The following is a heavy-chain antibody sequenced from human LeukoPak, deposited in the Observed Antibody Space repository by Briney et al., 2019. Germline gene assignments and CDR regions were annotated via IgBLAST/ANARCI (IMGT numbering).Heavy chain of an antibody. J-gene: IGHJ5*02. V-gene: IGHV3-53*01. D-gene: IGHD3-16*01. CDR2: IYTGGLT. CDR3: AKDEATPGGGLDL. CDR1: GFAVSTKY. Sequence: GGSLRLSCAASGFAVSTKYINWVRQAPGKGLEWVSVIYTGGLTYYADSVKDRFTISRDNSKNTVYLQMNSRRAEDAAVYYCAKDEATPGGGLDLWGQGTLVIVSS.